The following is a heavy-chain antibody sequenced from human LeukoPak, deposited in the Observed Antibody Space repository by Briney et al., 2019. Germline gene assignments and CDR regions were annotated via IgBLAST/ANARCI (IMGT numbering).Heavy chain of an antibody. Sequence: ASVKVSCKASGYTFTKSYIHWVRQAPGQRLEWMGLINPGGDNTDYAQKFQGRVTMTSDTSARTVYMELSSLRSDDTAVYYCATAVPAASFDYWGQGTLVTVSS. D-gene: IGHD2-2*01. J-gene: IGHJ4*02. V-gene: IGHV1-46*01. CDR2: INPGGDNT. CDR3: ATAVPAASFDY. CDR1: GYTFTKSY.